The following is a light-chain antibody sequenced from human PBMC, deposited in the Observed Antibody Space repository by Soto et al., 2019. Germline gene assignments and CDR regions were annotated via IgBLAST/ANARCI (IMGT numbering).Light chain of an antibody. CDR1: QSVSSN. CDR2: GAS. V-gene: IGKV3D-15*01. Sequence: EIVMTPSPATLSVSPGERATLSCRASQSVSSNLAWYQQKTGQAPRLLIYGASTRATGIPARFSGSGSGTDFTLTLRSMQAEDVAVYYCQQYYSTPLTFGGGNKVDIK. CDR3: QQYYSTPLT. J-gene: IGKJ4*01.